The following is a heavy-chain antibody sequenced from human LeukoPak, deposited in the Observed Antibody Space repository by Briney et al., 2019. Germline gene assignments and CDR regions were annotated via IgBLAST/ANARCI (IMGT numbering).Heavy chain of an antibody. CDR2: ISAYNGNI. D-gene: IGHD3-3*01. J-gene: IGHJ4*02. CDR1: GYTFISYG. V-gene: IGHV1-18*01. CDR3: ASMSGYYPSYYFDY. Sequence: ASVKVSCKACGYTFISYGITWVRQAPGQGLEWMGWISAYNGNIDYAQKLQGRVTLTTDTSTSTAYMEVRSLRSDDTAVYYCASMSGYYPSYYFDYWGQGTLVTVSS.